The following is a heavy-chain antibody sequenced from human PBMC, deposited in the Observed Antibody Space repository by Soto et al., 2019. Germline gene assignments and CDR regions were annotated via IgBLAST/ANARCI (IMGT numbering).Heavy chain of an antibody. V-gene: IGHV1-69*08. Sequence: QVQLVQSGAEVKKPGSSVKVSCKASGGTFSPYTVNWVRQDPGQGLEWMGRIIPFLGVTNYAQKFQARVNLTADTSTTTAYMELSGLRFEDTALYYCARDWESTVSTWSFGAFWGRGTLVTVSS. CDR2: IIPFLGVT. D-gene: IGHD3-10*01. CDR3: ARDWESTVSTWSFGAF. CDR1: GGTFSPYT. J-gene: IGHJ4*02.